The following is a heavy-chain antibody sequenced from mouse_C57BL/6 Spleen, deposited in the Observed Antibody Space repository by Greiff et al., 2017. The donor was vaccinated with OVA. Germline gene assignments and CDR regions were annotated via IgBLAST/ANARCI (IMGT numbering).Heavy chain of an antibody. CDR3: ARKDYDYGRDYYAMDY. Sequence: EVKLVESGPELVKPGASVKISCKASGYSFTGYYMHWVKQSSEKSLEWIGEINPSTGGTSYNQKFKGKATLTVDKSSSTAYMQLKSLTSEDSAVYYCARKDYDYGRDYYAMDYWGQGTSVTVSS. D-gene: IGHD2-4*01. CDR2: INPSTGGT. J-gene: IGHJ4*01. V-gene: IGHV1-43*01. CDR1: GYSFTGYY.